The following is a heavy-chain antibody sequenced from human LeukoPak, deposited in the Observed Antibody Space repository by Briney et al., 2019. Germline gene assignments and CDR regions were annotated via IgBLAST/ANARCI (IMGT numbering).Heavy chain of an antibody. Sequence: SETLSLTCTVSGGSISSYYWSWIRQPAGKGLEWIGRIYTSGSTNYNPSLKSRVTMSVDTSKNQFSLKLSSVTAADTAVYYCARHVWGGQWLVLGAFDIWGQGTMVTVSS. V-gene: IGHV4-4*07. CDR2: IYTSGST. D-gene: IGHD6-19*01. CDR3: ARHVWGGQWLVLGAFDI. J-gene: IGHJ3*02. CDR1: GGSISSYY.